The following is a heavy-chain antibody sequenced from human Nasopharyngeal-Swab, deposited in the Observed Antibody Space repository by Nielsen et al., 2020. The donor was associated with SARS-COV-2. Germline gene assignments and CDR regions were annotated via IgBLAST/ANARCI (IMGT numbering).Heavy chain of an antibody. CDR2: IYYSGST. D-gene: IGHD6-19*01. J-gene: IGHJ4*02. V-gene: IGHV4-39*07. Sequence: SETLSLTCTVSGGSISSSSYYWGWIRQPPGKGLEWIGSIYYSGSTYYNPSLKSRVTISVDTSENQFSLKLSSVTAADTAVYYCARDSSGWFLFDYWGQGTLVTVSS. CDR1: GGSISSSSYY. CDR3: ARDSSGWFLFDY.